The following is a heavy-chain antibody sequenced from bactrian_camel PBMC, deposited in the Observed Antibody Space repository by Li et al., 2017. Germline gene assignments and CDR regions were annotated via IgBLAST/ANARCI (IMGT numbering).Heavy chain of an antibody. CDR1: GYRTNSDC. Sequence: QVQLVESGGGSVQAGGSLKLSCVVSGYRTNSDCLAWFRLAPGNHREVVATIDSRGRTTFGDSVQGRFLIDKDVVLNTLFLEMNDLKPEDTAMYYCVADLAVSCGPTMDYWGRGTQVTVS. CDR2: IDSRGRT. D-gene: IGHD6*01. J-gene: IGHJ7*01. V-gene: IGHV3S53*01.